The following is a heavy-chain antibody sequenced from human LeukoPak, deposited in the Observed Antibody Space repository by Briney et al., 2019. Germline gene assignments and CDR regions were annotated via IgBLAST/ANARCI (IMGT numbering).Heavy chain of an antibody. CDR1: GYTLTELS. V-gene: IGHV1-2*02. J-gene: IGHJ4*02. CDR3: ARSTMGFGGVIAARAGLDY. D-gene: IGHD3-16*02. CDR2: INPNSGGT. Sequence: ASVKVSCKVSGYTLTELSMHWVRQAPGQGLEWMGWINPNSGGTNYAQKFQGRVTMTRDTSISTAYMELSRLRSDDTAVYYCARSTMGFGGVIAARAGLDYWGQGTLVTVSS.